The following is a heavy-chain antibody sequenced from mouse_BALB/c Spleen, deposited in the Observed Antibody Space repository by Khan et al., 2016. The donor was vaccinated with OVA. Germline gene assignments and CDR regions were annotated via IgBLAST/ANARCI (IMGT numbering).Heavy chain of an antibody. CDR2: ISYSGST. D-gene: IGHD2-4*01. V-gene: IGHV3-2*02. Sequence: EVQLQESGPGLVKPSQSLSLTCTVTGYSITSNYAWNWIRQFPGNKLEWMGYISYSGSTNYNPSLNSRISITRDTSKHQFFLPLNSVTTQDTATYYCAIGNYDGYAMDYCGQGTSITVSS. CDR3: AIGNYDGYAMDY. CDR1: GYSITSNYA. J-gene: IGHJ4*01.